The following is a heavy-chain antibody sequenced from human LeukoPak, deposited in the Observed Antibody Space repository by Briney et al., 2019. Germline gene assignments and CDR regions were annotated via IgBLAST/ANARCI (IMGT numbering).Heavy chain of an antibody. Sequence: PSQTLSLTCTVSGGSISSDNYYGNWIRQPAGTGLEWMGRIYTSGSTNYNPSLKTRVTISIDTSKNQFSLKLTSVAAADTAAYYCLLRRDGYTHFDYWGQGTLVTVSS. J-gene: IGHJ4*02. CDR1: GGSISSDNYY. V-gene: IGHV4-61*02. CDR3: LLRRDGYTHFDY. CDR2: IYTSGST. D-gene: IGHD5-24*01.